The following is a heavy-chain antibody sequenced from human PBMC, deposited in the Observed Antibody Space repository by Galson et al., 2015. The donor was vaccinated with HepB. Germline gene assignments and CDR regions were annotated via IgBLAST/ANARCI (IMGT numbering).Heavy chain of an antibody. V-gene: IGHV3-49*04. J-gene: IGHJ4*02. CDR2: IRSRAYGGTT. D-gene: IGHD2-15*01. CDR1: GFTFSDYA. Sequence: SLRLSCAASGFTFSDYAMSWVRQAPGKGLEWVGFIRSRAYGGTTEYAASVKGRFIISSDDSKTIAYLQMNSLKTEDTAVYYCTRVQDCSGGACYYVVDHWGQGTLVTVSS. CDR3: TRVQDCSGGACYYVVDH.